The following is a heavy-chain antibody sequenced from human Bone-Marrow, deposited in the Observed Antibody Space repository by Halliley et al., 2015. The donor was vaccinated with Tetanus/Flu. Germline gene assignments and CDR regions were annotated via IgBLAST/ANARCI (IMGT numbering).Heavy chain of an antibody. D-gene: IGHD3-22*01. V-gene: IGHV3-53*01. CDR2: GGTT. Sequence: GGTTYYADSVKGRFTVSRDTSKNTLYLQLNSLRAEDTAVYYCARESLSYYYDSSTYPNWYFDLWGRGTLVTVSS. CDR3: ARESLSYYYDSSTYPNWYFDL. J-gene: IGHJ2*01.